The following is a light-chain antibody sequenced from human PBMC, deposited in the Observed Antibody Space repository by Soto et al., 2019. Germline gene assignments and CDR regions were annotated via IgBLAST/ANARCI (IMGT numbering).Light chain of an antibody. CDR1: SSDVGGYNF. Sequence: QSVLTQPPSVSGSPGQSITISCTGTSSDVGGYNFVSWYQQHPGKAPKLMIYDVTNRPSGVSNRFSGSKSGNTASLTISGRQAEDEADYYCLSYSSSTYPYVLATATKVTVL. CDR2: DVT. CDR3: LSYSSSTYPYV. V-gene: IGLV2-14*01. J-gene: IGLJ1*01.